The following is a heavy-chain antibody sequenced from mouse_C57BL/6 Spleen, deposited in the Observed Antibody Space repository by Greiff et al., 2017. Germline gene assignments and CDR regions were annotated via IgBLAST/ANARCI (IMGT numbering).Heavy chain of an antibody. D-gene: IGHD1-1*01. CDR3: ARYGSSPMDY. J-gene: IGHJ4*01. CDR1: GYAFSSYW. CDR2: IYPGDGDT. Sequence: QVQLKESGAELVKPGASVKISCTASGYAFSSYWMNWVKQRPGTGLEWIGQIYPGDGDTTYNGKFKGKATLTADKSSSTAYMQLSRLTSEDSAVYFCARYGSSPMDYWGQGTSVTVSS. V-gene: IGHV1-80*01.